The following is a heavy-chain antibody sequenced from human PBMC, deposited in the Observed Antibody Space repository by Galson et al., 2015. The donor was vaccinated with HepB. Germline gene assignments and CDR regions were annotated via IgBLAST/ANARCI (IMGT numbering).Heavy chain of an antibody. V-gene: IGHV3-9*01. CDR3: AKDRGGQLWFIDY. CDR2: ISWNSGSI. CDR1: GFTFDDYA. Sequence: SLRLSCAASGFTFDDYAMHWVRQAPGKGLEWVSGISWNSGSIGYADSVKGRFTISRDNAKNSLYLQMNSLRAEDTALYYCAKDRGGQLWFIDYWGQGTLVTVSS. J-gene: IGHJ4*02. D-gene: IGHD5-18*01.